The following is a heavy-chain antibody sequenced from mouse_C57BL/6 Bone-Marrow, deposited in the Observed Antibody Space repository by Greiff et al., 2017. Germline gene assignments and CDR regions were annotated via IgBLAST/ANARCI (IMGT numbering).Heavy chain of an antibody. CDR2: IGPETGGT. Sequence: VQLQQSGAELVRPGASVTLSCKASGYTFTDYEMHWVKQTPVHGLEWIGAIGPETGGTAYNQKFKGKAILTADKSSSTAYMELRSLTSEDSAVYYCSRAMDYWGQGTSVTVSS. J-gene: IGHJ4*01. V-gene: IGHV1-15*01. CDR1: GYTFTDYE. CDR3: SRAMDY.